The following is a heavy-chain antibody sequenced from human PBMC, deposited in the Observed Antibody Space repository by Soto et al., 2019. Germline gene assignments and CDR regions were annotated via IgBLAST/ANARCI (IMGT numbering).Heavy chain of an antibody. Sequence: GGSLRLSCAAPGFTFISYALSWVRQAPGKGLEWVSAISGSGGSTYYADSVKGRFTISRDNSKNTLYLQMNSLRAEDTAVYYCAANRGYNYYYGMDVWGQGT. J-gene: IGHJ6*02. CDR2: ISGSGGST. D-gene: IGHD3-22*01. CDR3: AANRGYNYYYGMDV. V-gene: IGHV3-23*01. CDR1: GFTFISYA.